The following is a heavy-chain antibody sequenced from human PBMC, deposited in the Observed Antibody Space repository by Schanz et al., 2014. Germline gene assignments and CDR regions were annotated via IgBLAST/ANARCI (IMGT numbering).Heavy chain of an antibody. Sequence: EVQLLESGGGLIQPGGSLRLSCAASGFIFGSSVMAWVRQAPGKGLEWVSGITGASDHIDYAESVKGRFTISRDNSKNTLYLQMDRLRAEDTAVYFCAKIERNEDWGQGTLVTVSS. CDR1: GFIFGSSV. D-gene: IGHD1-1*01. V-gene: IGHV3-23*01. J-gene: IGHJ4*02. CDR3: AKIERNED. CDR2: ITGASDHI.